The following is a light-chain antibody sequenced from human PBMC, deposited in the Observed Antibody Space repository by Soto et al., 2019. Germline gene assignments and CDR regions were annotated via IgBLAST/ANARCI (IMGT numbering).Light chain of an antibody. CDR3: QQYGSSFT. CDR2: GAS. Sequence: EIVLTQSPGTLSLSPGERATLSCRASQTVSSSSLAWYQHKPGQAPRLLIYGASSRATGIPDRFSGSGSGTVFTITISRLEPEDFAVYYCQQYGSSFTFGPGTKVDI. J-gene: IGKJ3*01. V-gene: IGKV3-20*01. CDR1: QTVSSSS.